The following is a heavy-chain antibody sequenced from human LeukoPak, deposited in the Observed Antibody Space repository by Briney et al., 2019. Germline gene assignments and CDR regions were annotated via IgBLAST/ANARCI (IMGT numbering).Heavy chain of an antibody. Sequence: GGSLRLSCAASDFDFSSHAMTWVRQAPGKGLEWVSAIGISGTKTYYGDSVKGRFLISRDNSKNTLYLQMNSLRDEDTAVYFCARDQEYYDSSGDDPIDYWGQGTLVTVSS. D-gene: IGHD3-22*01. V-gene: IGHV3-23*01. CDR2: IGISGTKT. CDR3: ARDQEYYDSSGDDPIDY. J-gene: IGHJ4*02. CDR1: DFDFSSHA.